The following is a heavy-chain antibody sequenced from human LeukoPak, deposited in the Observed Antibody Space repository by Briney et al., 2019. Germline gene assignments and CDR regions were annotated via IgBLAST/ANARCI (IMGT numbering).Heavy chain of an antibody. V-gene: IGHV4-34*01. J-gene: IGHJ5*02. CDR2: INHSGST. Sequence: PSETLSLTCTVSGGSISSYYWSWIRQPPGKGLEWIGEINHSGSTNYNPSLKSRVTISVDTSKNQFSLKLSSVTAADTAVYYCARRRRYSSSWSRNNWFDPWGQGTLVTVSS. CDR1: GGSISSYY. D-gene: IGHD6-13*01. CDR3: ARRRRYSSSWSRNNWFDP.